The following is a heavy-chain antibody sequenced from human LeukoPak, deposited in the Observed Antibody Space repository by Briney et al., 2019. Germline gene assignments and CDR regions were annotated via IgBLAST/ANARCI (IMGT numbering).Heavy chain of an antibody. CDR1: GGSISSSSYY. CDR2: IYYSGST. CDR3: ARARYSSGWYANNWFDP. Sequence: TSETLSLTCTVSGGSISSSSYYWGWTRQPPGKGLEWIGYIYYSGSTNYNPSLKSRVTISVDTSKNQFSLKLSSVTAADTAVYYCARARYSSGWYANNWFDPWGQGTLVTVSS. J-gene: IGHJ5*02. D-gene: IGHD6-19*01. V-gene: IGHV4-61*05.